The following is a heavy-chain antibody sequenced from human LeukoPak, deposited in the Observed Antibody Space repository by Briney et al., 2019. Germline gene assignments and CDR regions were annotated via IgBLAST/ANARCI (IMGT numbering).Heavy chain of an antibody. Sequence: GESLKISCKGSGYSFTNYWIGWVRQMPGKGLEWMGIIYPGDSDTRHSPSFQGQVTISADKSISTAFLQWSSLKASDTAMYYCARQQVYGITAAGPAISYYYYYMDVWGKGTTVTISS. D-gene: IGHD6-13*01. CDR2: IYPGDSDT. J-gene: IGHJ6*03. V-gene: IGHV5-51*01. CDR1: GYSFTNYW. CDR3: ARQQVYGITAAGPAISYYYYYMDV.